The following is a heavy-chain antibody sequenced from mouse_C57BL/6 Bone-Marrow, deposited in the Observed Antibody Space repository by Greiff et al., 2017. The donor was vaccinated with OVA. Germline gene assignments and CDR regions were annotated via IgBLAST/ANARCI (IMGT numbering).Heavy chain of an antibody. CDR3: ARGDYGSSSYYAMDY. CDR1: GYSITSGYY. J-gene: IGHJ4*01. Sequence: EVKLQESGPGLVKPSQSLSLTCSVTGYSITSGYYWNWIRQFPGNKLEWMGYISYDGSNNYNPSLKNRISITRDTSKNQFFLKLNSVTTEDTATDYCARGDYGSSSYYAMDYWGQGTSVTVSS. D-gene: IGHD1-1*01. CDR2: ISYDGSN. V-gene: IGHV3-6*01.